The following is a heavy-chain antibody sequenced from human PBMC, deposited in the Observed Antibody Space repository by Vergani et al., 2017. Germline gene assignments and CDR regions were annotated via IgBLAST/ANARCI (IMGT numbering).Heavy chain of an antibody. Sequence: QVQLVQSGAEVKKPGSSVKVSCKASGGTFSSYAVSWVRQAPGQGLEWMGGIITIFGTANYAQKFQGRVTITADDSTSAAYMELSSLRSEVTAVYYCAGSPPRYAFDIWGQGTMVTVSS. CDR1: GGTFSSYA. CDR3: AGSPPRYAFDI. CDR2: IITIFGTA. V-gene: IGHV1-69*01. J-gene: IGHJ3*02.